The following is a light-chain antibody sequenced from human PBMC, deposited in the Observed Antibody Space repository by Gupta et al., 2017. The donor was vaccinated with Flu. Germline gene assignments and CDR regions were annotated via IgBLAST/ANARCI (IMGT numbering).Light chain of an antibody. CDR3: QSYDSSLSGYV. V-gene: IGLV1-40*01. CDR2: GNN. J-gene: IGLJ1*01. Sequence: QSVLTQPPSVSGAPAQRVTISCSGSSSNIGAGYDLHWYQQLPGTAPKLLIYGNNNRPSVVPDRFSGSKSGTSASLAITGLQAEDEADYYCQSYDSSLSGYVFGTGTKVTVL. CDR1: SSNIGAGYD.